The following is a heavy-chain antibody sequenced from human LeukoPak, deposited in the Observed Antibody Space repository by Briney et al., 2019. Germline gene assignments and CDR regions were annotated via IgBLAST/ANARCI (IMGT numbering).Heavy chain of an antibody. CDR2: IYYSGST. D-gene: IGHD3-22*01. CDR3: ARGADSSGYYSIFYFDY. V-gene: IGHV4-59*01. CDR1: GGSISSYY. Sequence: SETLSLTCTVSGGSISSYYWNWIRQPPGKGLEWIGYIYYSGSTNYNPSLRSRVTISVDTSKNQFSLKLSSVTAADTAVYYCARGADSSGYYSIFYFDYWGQGTLVTVSS. J-gene: IGHJ4*02.